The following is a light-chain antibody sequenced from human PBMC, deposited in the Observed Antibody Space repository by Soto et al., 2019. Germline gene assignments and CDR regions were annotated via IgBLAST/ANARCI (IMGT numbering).Light chain of an antibody. CDR3: QQCDTWPYT. CDR1: QSVTN. CDR2: GVS. Sequence: ETVMTQSPATLSVSPGERATLSCRASQSVTNLAWYQHKPGQGPRLLIWGVSNRVTGVPARFSGSGSGSEFTLTVSSLQSEDFAVYFCQQCDTWPYTFGQGTKLEIK. V-gene: IGKV3-15*01. J-gene: IGKJ2*01.